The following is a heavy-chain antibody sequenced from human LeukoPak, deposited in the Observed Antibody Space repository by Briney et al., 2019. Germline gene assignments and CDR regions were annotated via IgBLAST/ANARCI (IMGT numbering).Heavy chain of an antibody. V-gene: IGHV1-69*04. D-gene: IGHD3-22*01. CDR2: IIPILGIA. Sequence: ASVKVSCKASGGTFSSYAISWVRQAPGQGLEWMGRIIPILGIANCAQKFQGRVTITADKSTSTAYMELSRLRSEDTAVYYCARAASGYPFDYWGQGTLVTVSS. CDR1: GGTFSSYA. CDR3: ARAASGYPFDY. J-gene: IGHJ4*02.